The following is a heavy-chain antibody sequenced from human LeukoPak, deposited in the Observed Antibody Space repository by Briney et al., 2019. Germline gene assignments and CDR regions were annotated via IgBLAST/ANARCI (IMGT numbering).Heavy chain of an antibody. CDR2: FDPEDGET. D-gene: IGHD3-10*01. J-gene: IGHJ5*02. CDR1: GYTLTELS. CDR3: ARREVRRVMALDWFDP. Sequence: ASVKVSCKVSGYTLTELSMHWVRQAPGKGLEWVGGFDPEDGETIYAQKFQGRVTMTEDTSTDTAYMELSSLRSEDTAVYYCARREVRRVMALDWFDPWGQGTLVTVSS. V-gene: IGHV1-24*01.